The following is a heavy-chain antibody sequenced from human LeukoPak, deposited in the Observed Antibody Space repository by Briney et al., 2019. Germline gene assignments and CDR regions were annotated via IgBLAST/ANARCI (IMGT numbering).Heavy chain of an antibody. D-gene: IGHD3-16*01. V-gene: IGHV3-7*05. CDR3: ARERGGQSNDYLHGGPFDY. CDR1: GFTFSSYW. J-gene: IGHJ4*02. Sequence: PGRSLRLSCAASGFTFSSYWMSWVRQAPGKGLEWVANIKQDGSEKNYMDSVKGRFTISRDNAKNSLLLQMNSLRVEDTAVYYCARERGGQSNDYLHGGPFDYWGPGTLVTVSS. CDR2: IKQDGSEK.